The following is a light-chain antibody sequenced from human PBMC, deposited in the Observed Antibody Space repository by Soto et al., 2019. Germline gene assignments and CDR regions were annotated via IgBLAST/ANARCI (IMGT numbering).Light chain of an antibody. CDR1: SSDVGGYNY. J-gene: IGLJ2*01. CDR2: EVS. CDR3: TSYSGSNDFVV. V-gene: IGLV2-8*01. Sequence: QAVVTQPPSASGSPGQSVTISCTGTSSDVGGYNYVSWYQQHPGKAPKLLISEVSKRPSGVPDRFSGSKSANTASLTVSGLQAEDEADYYCTSYSGSNDFVVFGGGTKLTVL.